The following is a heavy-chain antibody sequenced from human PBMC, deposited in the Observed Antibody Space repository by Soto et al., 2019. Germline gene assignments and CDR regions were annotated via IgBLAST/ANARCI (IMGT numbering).Heavy chain of an antibody. CDR3: ATSYYDSSPLVPFDY. V-gene: IGHV4-39*01. D-gene: IGHD3-22*01. Sequence: SETLSLTCTVSGGSISSSSYYWGWIRQPPGKGLEWIGSIYYSGSTYYNPSLKSRVTISVDTSKNQFSLKLSSVTAADTAVYYCATSYYDSSPLVPFDYWGQGTLVTVSS. CDR1: GGSISSSSYY. CDR2: IYYSGST. J-gene: IGHJ4*02.